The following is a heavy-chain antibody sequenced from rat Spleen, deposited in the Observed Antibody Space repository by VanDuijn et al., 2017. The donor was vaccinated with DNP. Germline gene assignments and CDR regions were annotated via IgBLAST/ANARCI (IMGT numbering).Heavy chain of an antibody. V-gene: IGHV5-19*01. J-gene: IGHJ2*01. CDR3: ARQETTGTCDY. CDR1: GFTFSNYG. D-gene: IGHD1-7*01. CDR2: ISPSGGST. Sequence: EVQLVESGGGLVQPGRSLKLSCAASGFTFSNYGMHWIRQAPRKGLEWVESISPSGGSTYYRDSGKGRFTISRDNAKSTLYLQMDSLRSEDTATYSCARQETTGTCDYWSQGVMGTVSS.